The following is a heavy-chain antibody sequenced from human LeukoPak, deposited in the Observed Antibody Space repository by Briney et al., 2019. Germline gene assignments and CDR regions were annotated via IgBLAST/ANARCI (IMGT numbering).Heavy chain of an antibody. Sequence: SENLSLTCTVSGGSISSHYWSWIRQPPGKGLEWIGYIYYSGSTNYNPSLKSRVTISVDTSKNQFSLKLSSVTAADTAVYYCARGPVADFDYWGQGTLVTVSS. J-gene: IGHJ4*02. CDR2: IYYSGST. CDR3: ARGPVADFDY. CDR1: GGSISSHY. V-gene: IGHV4-59*11. D-gene: IGHD6-19*01.